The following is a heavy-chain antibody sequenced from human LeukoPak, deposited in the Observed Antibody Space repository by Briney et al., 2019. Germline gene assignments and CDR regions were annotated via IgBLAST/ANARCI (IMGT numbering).Heavy chain of an antibody. Sequence: GASVKVSCKASGYTFTSYAMNWVRQAPGQGLEWMGWINTNTGNPTYAQGFTGRFVFSLDTSVSTAYLQISSLKAGDTAVYYCARLGCSSTSCYTRIYYYYMDVWGKGTTVTVSS. V-gene: IGHV7-4-1*02. CDR2: INTNTGNP. CDR1: GYTFTSYA. D-gene: IGHD2-2*02. J-gene: IGHJ6*03. CDR3: ARLGCSSTSCYTRIYYYYMDV.